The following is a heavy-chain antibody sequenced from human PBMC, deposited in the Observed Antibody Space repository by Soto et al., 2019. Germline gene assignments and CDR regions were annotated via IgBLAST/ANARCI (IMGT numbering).Heavy chain of an antibody. J-gene: IGHJ4*02. CDR2: IIPIFGTA. Sequence: QVQLVQSGAEVRKPGSSVKVSCKASGGTFSRHAISWVRQAPGQGLEWMGGIIPIFGTANHAQKFQGRVTIIADKSTSTVYMELSSLRSEDTAIYYCARGWGYDSTDYYYAYWGQGTLVIVSS. D-gene: IGHD3-22*01. CDR1: GGTFSRHA. V-gene: IGHV1-69*06. CDR3: ARGWGYDSTDYYYAY.